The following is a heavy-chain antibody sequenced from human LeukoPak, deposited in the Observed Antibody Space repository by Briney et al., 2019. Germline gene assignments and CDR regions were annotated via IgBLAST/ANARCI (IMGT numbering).Heavy chain of an antibody. J-gene: IGHJ4*02. CDR1: GFTFRNYW. CDR3: ARGGRYFFDN. CDR2: IKEDGSER. V-gene: IGHV3-7*01. Sequence: GGSLRLSCRASGFTFRNYWMSWVRQAPGKGLEWVAKIKEDGSERYHVDSVKGRFTISRDNAENSLYLQMNSLRAENTAVYYCARGGRYFFDNWGQGTLVTVSS.